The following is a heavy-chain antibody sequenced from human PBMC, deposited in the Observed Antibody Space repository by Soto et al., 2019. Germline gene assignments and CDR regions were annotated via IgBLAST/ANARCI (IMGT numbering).Heavy chain of an antibody. D-gene: IGHD3-22*01. CDR2: ISDSGHYI. CDR3: ARSGLALPYSASHWFDP. V-gene: IGHV3-21*01. J-gene: IGHJ5*02. Sequence: GGSLRLSCAASGFTFSTYGINWVRQAPGKGLEWLSSISDSGHYIYYADSVKGRFIISRDNAKNSLFLQMNSLRGEDTAVYYCARSGLALPYSASHWFDPWGHGTLVTVSS. CDR1: GFTFSTYG.